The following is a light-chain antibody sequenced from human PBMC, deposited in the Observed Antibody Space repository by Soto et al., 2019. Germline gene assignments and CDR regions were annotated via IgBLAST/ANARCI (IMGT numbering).Light chain of an antibody. CDR1: NIGIKT. V-gene: IGLV3-21*02. CDR2: DDS. CDR3: GTWDSSLSAVV. J-gene: IGLJ2*01. Sequence: SYELTQPPSVSVAPGQTARITCGGNNIGIKTVHWYHQKPGQAPVLVVYDDSDRPSGIPERFSGSNSGNTATLTISRVEAGDEADYYCGTWDSSLSAVVFGGGTKLTVL.